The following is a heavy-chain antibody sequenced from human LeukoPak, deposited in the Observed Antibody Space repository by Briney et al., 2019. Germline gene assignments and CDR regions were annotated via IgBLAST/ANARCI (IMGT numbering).Heavy chain of an antibody. V-gene: IGHV3-23*01. J-gene: IGHJ5*02. CDR2: IDGSGGFT. Sequence: GGSLRLSCAASGFTFSSDAMAWVRQAPGKGLEWVSSIDGSGGFTYYADSVKGRFTISRDNSKNTLYLQMNSLRAEDTAIYYCAKKPAGFDPWGQGTLVTVSS. CDR1: GFTFSSDA. CDR3: AKKPAGFDP. D-gene: IGHD1-14*01.